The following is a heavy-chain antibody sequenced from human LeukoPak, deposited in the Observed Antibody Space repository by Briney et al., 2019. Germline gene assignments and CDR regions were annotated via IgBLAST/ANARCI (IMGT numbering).Heavy chain of an antibody. D-gene: IGHD2-2*01. J-gene: IGHJ6*03. CDR1: GYTFTSYD. CDR3: ARGPVWYQLRNEGSGGYYYYYMDV. V-gene: IGHV1-8*01. Sequence: ASVKVSCKASGYTFTSYDINWVRQATGQGLEWMGWMNPNSGNTGYAQKFQGRVTMTRNTSISTAYMELSSLRSEDTAVYYCARGPVWYQLRNEGSGGYYYYYMDVWGKGTTVTVS. CDR2: MNPNSGNT.